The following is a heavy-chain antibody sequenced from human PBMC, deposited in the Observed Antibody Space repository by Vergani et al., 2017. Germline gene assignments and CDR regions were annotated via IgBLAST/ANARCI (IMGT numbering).Heavy chain of an antibody. J-gene: IGHJ4*02. CDR3: ARMSSDCSSTSCYDY. Sequence: QITLKESGPTLVKPTQTLTLTCTFSGFSLSTSGVGVGWIRQPPGKALEWLALIYWNDDKRYSPSLKSRLTITKDTSKNQVVLTMTNMDPVDTATYYCARMSSDCSSTSCYDYWGQGTLVTVSS. CDR1: GFSLSTSGVG. V-gene: IGHV2-5*01. D-gene: IGHD2-2*01. CDR2: IYWNDDK.